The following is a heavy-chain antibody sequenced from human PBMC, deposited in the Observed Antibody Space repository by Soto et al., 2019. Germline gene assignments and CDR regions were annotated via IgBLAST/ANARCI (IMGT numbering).Heavy chain of an antibody. CDR1: GGSISSYY. CDR2: IYYSGST. J-gene: IGHJ4*02. D-gene: IGHD2-15*01. Sequence: SDTLSLTCTVSGGSISSYYWSWIRQPPGKGLEWIGYIYYSGSTNYNPSLKSRVTISVDTSKNQFSLKLSSVTAADTAVYYCARGYCSGGSCFHDYWGQGTLVTVSS. V-gene: IGHV4-59*01. CDR3: ARGYCSGGSCFHDY.